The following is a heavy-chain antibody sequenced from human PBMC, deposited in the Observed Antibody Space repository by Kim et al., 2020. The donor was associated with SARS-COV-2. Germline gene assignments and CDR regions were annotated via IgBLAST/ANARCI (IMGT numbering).Heavy chain of an antibody. Sequence: GGSLRLSCAASGFTFSSYGMHWVRQAPGKGLEWVAIIWYDGSNKYYADSVKGRFTISRDNSKNTLYLQMNSLRAEDTAVYYCARGGYGAAAGLDYWGQGTLVTVSS. CDR3: ARGGYGAAAGLDY. CDR2: IWYDGSNK. V-gene: IGHV3-33*08. CDR1: GFTFSSYG. D-gene: IGHD6-13*01. J-gene: IGHJ4*02.